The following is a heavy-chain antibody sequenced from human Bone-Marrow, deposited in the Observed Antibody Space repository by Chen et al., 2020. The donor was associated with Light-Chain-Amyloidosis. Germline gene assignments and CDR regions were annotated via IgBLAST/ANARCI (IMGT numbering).Heavy chain of an antibody. CDR3: ARGEVTTSFYYYGMDV. J-gene: IGHJ6*02. V-gene: IGHV1-2*04. D-gene: IGHD4-17*01. CDR1: GYTFTGYY. CDR2: INPNSGGT. Sequence: QVQLVQSGAEVKKPGASVKVSCKASGYTFTGYYMHWVRQAPGQGLEWMGWINPNSGGTNYAQKFQGWVTMTRDTSISTAYMELSRLRSDDTAVCYCARGEVTTSFYYYGMDVWGQGTTVTVSS.